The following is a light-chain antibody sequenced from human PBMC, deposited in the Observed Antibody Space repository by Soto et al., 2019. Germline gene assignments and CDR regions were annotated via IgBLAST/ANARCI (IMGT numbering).Light chain of an antibody. CDR1: QSINRY. V-gene: IGKV3-11*01. CDR2: DTS. Sequence: EIVLTQSPATLSLSPGERVTRSCRASQSINRYVAWYQKKPGQAPRLLIYDTSNRATGIPARFSGSGSGTDFNLTISRLQAEDFAVDYCQQYNNWPITFGQGTRREIK. CDR3: QQYNNWPIT. J-gene: IGKJ5*01.